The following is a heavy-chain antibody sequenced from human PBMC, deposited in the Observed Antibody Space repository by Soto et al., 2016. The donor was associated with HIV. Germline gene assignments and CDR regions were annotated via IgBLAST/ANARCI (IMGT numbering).Heavy chain of an antibody. CDR1: GFTVSSNQ. V-gene: IGHV3-53*02. CDR2: IYSGGST. CDR3: ARDKRMEGVTPFTYSYYGMDV. D-gene: IGHD3-10*01. J-gene: IGHJ6*02. Sequence: EEQLVETGGGLIQPGGSLRLSCAASGFTVSSNQMNWVRQAPGKGLEWVSVIYSGGSTYYADSVKGRFTISRDNSKNTLYLQMSSLRAEDTAVYYCARDKRMEGVTPFTYSYYGMDVWGQGTTVTVSS.